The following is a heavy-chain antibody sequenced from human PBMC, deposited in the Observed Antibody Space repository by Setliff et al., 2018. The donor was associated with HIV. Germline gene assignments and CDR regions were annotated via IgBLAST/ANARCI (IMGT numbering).Heavy chain of an antibody. V-gene: IGHV1-8*03. D-gene: IGHD2-15*01. CDR1: GYTFTKYD. J-gene: IGHJ3*01. Sequence: ASVKVSCKASGYTFTKYDINWVRQATGQGLEWMGWMNPNSGNAEYAQRFQGRVTLTRNTSISTAYMELSSLRSDDTAIYYCARDFHVLGYCSADSCPYDASDVWGQGTMVTVSS. CDR2: MNPNSGNA. CDR3: ARDFHVLGYCSADSCPYDASDV.